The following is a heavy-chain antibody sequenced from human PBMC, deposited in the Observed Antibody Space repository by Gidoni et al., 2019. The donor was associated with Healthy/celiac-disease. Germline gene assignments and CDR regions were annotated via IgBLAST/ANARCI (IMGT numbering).Heavy chain of an antibody. CDR2: IYYSGST. D-gene: IGHD3-10*01. CDR3: ARIRRELLGWFDP. CDR1: GGSISSSSYY. Sequence: QLQLQESGPGLVKPSETLSLTCTVSGGSISSSSYYWGWIRQPPGKGLEWIGSIYYSGSTYYNPSLKSRVTISVDTSKNQFSLKLSSVTAADTAVYYCARIRRELLGWFDPWGQGTLVTVSS. V-gene: IGHV4-39*07. J-gene: IGHJ5*02.